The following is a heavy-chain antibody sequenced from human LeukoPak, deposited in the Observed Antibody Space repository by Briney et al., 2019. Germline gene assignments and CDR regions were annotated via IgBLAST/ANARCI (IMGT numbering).Heavy chain of an antibody. V-gene: IGHV4-59*11. D-gene: IGHD5-18*01. Sequence: SETLSLTCTVPGGSISSHYWSWIRQPPGEGLEGMGYMYDSVSTKDNPSLKSRVTLSADTSKNQFSLRLSSVTAADTAVYYCATIKRGNIYGYFDFWGQGILVTVSS. CDR2: MYDSVST. J-gene: IGHJ4*02. CDR1: GGSISSHY. CDR3: ATIKRGNIYGYFDF.